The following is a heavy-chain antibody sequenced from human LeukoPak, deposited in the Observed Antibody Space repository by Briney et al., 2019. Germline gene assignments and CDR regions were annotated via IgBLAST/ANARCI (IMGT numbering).Heavy chain of an antibody. CDR2: VSYDGSNK. J-gene: IGHJ5*02. V-gene: IGHV3-30-3*01. CDR1: GFTFSSYA. D-gene: IGHD5-12*01. CDR3: ARGPKSGYDPLRWFDP. Sequence: GGSLRLSCAASGFTFSSYAMHWVRQAPGKGLEWVAVVSYDGSNKYYADSVKGRFTISRDNSKNTLYLQMNSLRAEDTAVYYCARGPKSGYDPLRWFDPWGQGTLVTVSS.